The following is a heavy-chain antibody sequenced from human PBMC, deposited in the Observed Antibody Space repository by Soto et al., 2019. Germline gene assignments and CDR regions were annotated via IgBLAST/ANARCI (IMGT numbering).Heavy chain of an antibody. Sequence: ASVKVSCKASGYTFTSYDINWVRQATGQGLEWMGWMNPNSGNTGYAQKFQGWVTMTRDTSISTAYMELSRLRSDDTAVYYCATQRSEWELSFDYWGQGTLVTVS. J-gene: IGHJ4*02. CDR3: ATQRSEWELSFDY. D-gene: IGHD1-26*01. CDR2: MNPNSGNT. CDR1: GYTFTSYD. V-gene: IGHV1-8*01.